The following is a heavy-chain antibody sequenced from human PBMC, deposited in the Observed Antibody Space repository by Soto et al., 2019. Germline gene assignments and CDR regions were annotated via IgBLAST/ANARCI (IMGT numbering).Heavy chain of an antibody. D-gene: IGHD5-12*01. CDR1: GGSISSDGSY. CDR2: LFYSGST. J-gene: IGHJ4*02. V-gene: IGHV4-31*03. CDR3: ARDRRYGGYGDY. Sequence: SETLSLTCTVSGGSISSDGSYWSWIRQHPGKGLEWIGCLFYSGSTYYNPSLKSRVTISVDTSKNQFSLKLSSVTAEDTAVYYCARDRRYGGYGDYWGQGTLVTVSS.